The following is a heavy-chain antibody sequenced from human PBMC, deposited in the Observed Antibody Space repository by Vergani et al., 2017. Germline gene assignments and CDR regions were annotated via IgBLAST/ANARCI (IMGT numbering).Heavy chain of an antibody. J-gene: IGHJ6*04. Sequence: EVQLVESGGGLVQPGRSLRLSCAASGFTFDDYAMHWVRQAPGKGLEWVSGISWNSGSIGYADSVKGRFTISRDNAKNSLYLQMNSLRAEDTAVYYCAREREADVWGKGTTVTVSS. V-gene: IGHV3-9*01. D-gene: IGHD1-26*01. CDR1: GFTFDDYA. CDR3: AREREADV. CDR2: ISWNSGSI.